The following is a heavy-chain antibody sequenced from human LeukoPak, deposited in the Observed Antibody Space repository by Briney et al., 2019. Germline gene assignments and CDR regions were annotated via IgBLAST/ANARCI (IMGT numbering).Heavy chain of an antibody. CDR3: ARGHGDYVWGSYRPPRFDY. CDR2: MNPNSGNT. J-gene: IGHJ4*02. CDR1: GYTFTSYD. D-gene: IGHD3-16*02. V-gene: IGHV1-8*01. Sequence: ASVKVSCKASGYTFTSYDINWVRQATGQGLEWMGWMNPNSGNTGYAQKFQGRVTMTRNTSISTAYMELSSLRSEDTAVYYCARGHGDYVWGSYRPPRFDYWGQGTLVTVSS.